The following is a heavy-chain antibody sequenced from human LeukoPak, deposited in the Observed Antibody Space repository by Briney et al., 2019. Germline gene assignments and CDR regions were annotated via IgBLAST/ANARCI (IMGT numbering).Heavy chain of an antibody. J-gene: IGHJ4*02. CDR2: IKQDGSEK. V-gene: IGHV3-7*04. CDR1: GFMFSAYW. D-gene: IGHD6-13*01. Sequence: GGSLRLSCAASGFMFSAYWMSWVRQAPGKGLEWVANIKQDGSEKYYVDSVKSRFSISRDNAKNSLYLQMNSLRAEDTAVYYCARASSNSWEFWGQGTLVTVSS. CDR3: ARASSNSWEF.